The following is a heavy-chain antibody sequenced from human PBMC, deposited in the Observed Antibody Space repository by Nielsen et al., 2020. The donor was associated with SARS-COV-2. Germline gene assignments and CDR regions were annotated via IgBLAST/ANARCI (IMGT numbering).Heavy chain of an antibody. CDR2: ITSSSNAI. Sequence: GESLKISCAASGFTFSSYSMNWVRQAPGKGLEWVSYITSSSNAIYYADSVQGRFTISRDNAKSSLYLQMNSLRDEDTAMYYCARDRRSDYGMDVWGQGITVTVSS. CDR3: ARDRRSDYGMDV. V-gene: IGHV3-48*02. CDR1: GFTFSSYS. J-gene: IGHJ6*02.